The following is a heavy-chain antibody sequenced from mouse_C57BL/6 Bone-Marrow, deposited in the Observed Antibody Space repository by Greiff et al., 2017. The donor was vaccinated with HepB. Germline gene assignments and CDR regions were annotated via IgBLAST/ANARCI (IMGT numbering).Heavy chain of an antibody. CDR2: IDPANGNT. Sequence: EVQRVESVAELVRPGASVKLSCTASGFNIKNTYMHWVKQRPEQGLEWIGRIDPANGNTKYAPKFQGKATITADTSSNTAYLQLSSLTSEDTAIYYCARREIYYDYDEGYWGQGTTLTVSS. D-gene: IGHD2-4*01. J-gene: IGHJ2*01. V-gene: IGHV14-3*01. CDR1: GFNIKNTY. CDR3: ARREIYYDYDEGY.